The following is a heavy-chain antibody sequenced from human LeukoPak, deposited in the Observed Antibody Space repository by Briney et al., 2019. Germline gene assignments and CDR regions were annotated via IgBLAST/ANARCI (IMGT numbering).Heavy chain of an antibody. CDR2: IYTSGST. D-gene: IGHD3-10*01. Sequence: SETLSLTCTVSGGSISSYYWSWIRQPAGKGLEWIGRIYTSGSTNYNPSLKSRVTMSVDTSKNQFSLKLSSVTAADTAVYYCAREFRGGGYYYYYMDVWGKGTTVTVSS. J-gene: IGHJ6*03. CDR1: GGSISSYY. CDR3: AREFRGGGYYYYYMDV. V-gene: IGHV4-4*07.